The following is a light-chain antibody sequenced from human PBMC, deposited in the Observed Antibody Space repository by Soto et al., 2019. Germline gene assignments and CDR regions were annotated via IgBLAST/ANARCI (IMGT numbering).Light chain of an antibody. Sequence: EIVLTQSPGSLSLPPGERATLSCRASQSVSSTFFAWYQQRPGQAPRLLMYGASSRATGIPERFSGSGSGTDFTLTISRLEPEDFGVYYCQQFESSVTFGQGTKVEIK. CDR1: QSVSSTF. CDR3: QQFESSVT. V-gene: IGKV3-20*01. J-gene: IGKJ1*01. CDR2: GAS.